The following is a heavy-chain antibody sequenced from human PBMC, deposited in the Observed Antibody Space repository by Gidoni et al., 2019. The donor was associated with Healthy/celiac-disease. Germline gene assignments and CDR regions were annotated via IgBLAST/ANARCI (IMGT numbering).Heavy chain of an antibody. CDR1: GGSFSGYY. Sequence: QVQLQQWGAGLLKPSETLSLTCAVYGGSFSGYYWSWIRQPPGKGLEWIGEIHHSGSTNYNPSLKSRVTISVDTSKNQFSLKLSSVTAADTAVYYCAREGRITIFGVVKGGMDVWGQGTTVTVSS. D-gene: IGHD3-3*01. V-gene: IGHV4-34*01. J-gene: IGHJ6*02. CDR2: IHHSGST. CDR3: AREGRITIFGVVKGGMDV.